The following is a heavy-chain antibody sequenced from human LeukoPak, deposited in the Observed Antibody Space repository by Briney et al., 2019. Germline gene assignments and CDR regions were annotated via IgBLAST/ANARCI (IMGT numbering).Heavy chain of an antibody. J-gene: IGHJ4*02. CDR2: ISGSGGST. Sequence: GGSLRLSXAASGFTFSSYAMSWVRQAPGKGLEWVSAISGSGGSTYYADSVKGRFTISRDNSKNTLYLQMNSLRAEDTAVYYCAKETTGSGSYNYDYWGQGTLVTVSS. V-gene: IGHV3-23*01. CDR1: GFTFSSYA. CDR3: AKETTGSGSYNYDY. D-gene: IGHD3-10*01.